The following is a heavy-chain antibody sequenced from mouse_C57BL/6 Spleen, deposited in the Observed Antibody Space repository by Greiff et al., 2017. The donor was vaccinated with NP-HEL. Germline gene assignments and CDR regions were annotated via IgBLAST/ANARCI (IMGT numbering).Heavy chain of an antibody. J-gene: IGHJ4*01. V-gene: IGHV1-62-2*01. D-gene: IGHD2-5*01. CDR3: ARHGPHSNYVDYYAMDY. Sequence: VKLQQSGAELVKPGASVKLSCKASGYTFTEYTIHWVKQRSGQGLEWIGWFYPGSGSIKYNEKFKDKATLTADKSSSTVYMELSRLTSEDSAVYFCARHGPHSNYVDYYAMDYWGQGTSVTVSS. CDR1: GYTFTEYT. CDR2: FYPGSGSI.